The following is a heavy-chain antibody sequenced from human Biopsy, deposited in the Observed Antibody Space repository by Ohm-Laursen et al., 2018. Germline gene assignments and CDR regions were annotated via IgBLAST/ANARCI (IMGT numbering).Heavy chain of an antibody. V-gene: IGHV4-59*08. CDR3: ARHGDFYYDSNIVIGALDI. D-gene: IGHD3-22*01. CDR1: GGSISSYY. Sequence: GTLSLTCTVSGGSISSYYWSWIRQPPGKGLEWIGNIYYSGITNYNPSLKSRVSISVDTSKNQFSLKLSSVTAADTAVYYCARHGDFYYDSNIVIGALDIWDQGTMVTVSS. CDR2: IYYSGIT. J-gene: IGHJ3*02.